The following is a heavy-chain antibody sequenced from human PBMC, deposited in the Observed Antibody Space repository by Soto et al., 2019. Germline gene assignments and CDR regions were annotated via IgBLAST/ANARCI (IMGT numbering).Heavy chain of an antibody. V-gene: IGHV5-10-1*01. D-gene: IGHD6-19*01. J-gene: IGHJ3*02. Sequence: GESLKISCKGSGYSFTTYWSSWVRQMPGKGLEWMGNIDPGDSYTNYSPSFQGHVSISADESISTAYLQWSSLKASDTAMYYCARRDSSGWSGVFDIWGQGTMVTVSS. CDR1: GYSFTTYW. CDR2: IDPGDSYT. CDR3: ARRDSSGWSGVFDI.